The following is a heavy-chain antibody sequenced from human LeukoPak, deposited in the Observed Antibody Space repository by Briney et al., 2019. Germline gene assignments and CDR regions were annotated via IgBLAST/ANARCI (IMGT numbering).Heavy chain of an antibody. CDR2: ISYDRSNK. V-gene: IGHV3-30*18. D-gene: IGHD2-21*01. CDR3: EKDVVVGPTNNGLGY. J-gene: IGHJ4*02. CDR1: GFTLRNYC. Sequence: SLRLSRAASGFTLRNYCTHGVRQAPGKGREGVAVISYDRSNKFCADSVNGRFAISRDNSKNTLYLQTNRRRADDTAVYYCEKDVVVGPTNNGLGYWGQGILVTVSS.